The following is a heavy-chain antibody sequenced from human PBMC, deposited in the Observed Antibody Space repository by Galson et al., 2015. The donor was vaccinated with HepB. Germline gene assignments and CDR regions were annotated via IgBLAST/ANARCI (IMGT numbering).Heavy chain of an antibody. D-gene: IGHD3-9*01. CDR2: ISGSGGNT. CDR1: GFTFSSYA. Sequence: SLRLSCAASGFTFSSYAMSWVRQAPGKGLEWVSGISGSGGNTYYADSVKGRFTISRDNSKNTLYLQIKSLRAEDTAVYYCAKSPYFDWLLYFDYWGQGTLVTVSS. V-gene: IGHV3-23*01. CDR3: AKSPYFDWLLYFDY. J-gene: IGHJ4*02.